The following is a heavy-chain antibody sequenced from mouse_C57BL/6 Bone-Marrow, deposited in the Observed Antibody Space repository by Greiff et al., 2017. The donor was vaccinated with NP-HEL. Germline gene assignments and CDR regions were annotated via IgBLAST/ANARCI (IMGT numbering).Heavy chain of an antibody. CDR1: GYTFTDYE. V-gene: IGHV1-15*01. CDR2: IDPETGGT. D-gene: IGHD1-1*01. Sequence: QVQLQQSGAELVRPGASVTLSCKASGYTFTDYEMHWVKQTPVHGLEWIGAIDPETGGTAYNQKFKGKAILTADKSSSTAYMELRSLTSEDSAVYYCTRTYLLLPAFDYWGQGTTLTVSS. J-gene: IGHJ2*01. CDR3: TRTYLLLPAFDY.